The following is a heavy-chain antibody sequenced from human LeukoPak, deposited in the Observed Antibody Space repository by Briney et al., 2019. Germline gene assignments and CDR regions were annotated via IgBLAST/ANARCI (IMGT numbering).Heavy chain of an antibody. CDR2: ISTDGSVT. V-gene: IGHV3-74*01. CDR3: ARIGGSGSYSGHYFDH. D-gene: IGHD3-10*01. CDR1: GFTFSTYW. Sequence: GGSLRLSCAASGFTFSTYWMHWVRRAPGKGLVWVSRISTDGSVTSYADSVKGRFAISRDNAKNTMYLQMNSLRAEDTAVYYCARIGGSGSYSGHYFDHWGQGTLVTVSS. J-gene: IGHJ4*02.